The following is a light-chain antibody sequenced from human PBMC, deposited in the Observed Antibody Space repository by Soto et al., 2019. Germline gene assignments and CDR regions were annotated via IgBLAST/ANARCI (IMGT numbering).Light chain of an antibody. Sequence: EIVLTQSPATLSQSPGERATLSCRASQSVGNNLAWYQQKPGQAPGLLIYGASTRATGVPARFRGSGSGTEFTLTISSLQPEDFAIYYCQQYNNWPPLITFGQGTRLEIK. CDR1: QSVGNN. V-gene: IGKV3D-15*01. CDR2: GAS. J-gene: IGKJ5*01. CDR3: QQYNNWPPLIT.